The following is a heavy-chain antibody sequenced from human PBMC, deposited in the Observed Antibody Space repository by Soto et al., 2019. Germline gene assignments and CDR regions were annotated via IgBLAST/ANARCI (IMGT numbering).Heavy chain of an antibody. Sequence: GGSLRLSCAASGFTFSSYAMSWVRQAPGKGLEWVSAISGRGGSTYYTDSVKGRFTISRDNSKNTLYLQMNSLRAGDTAVYYCAKDRYYGSGKFQTIDLFDYWGQGTLVTVSS. D-gene: IGHD3-10*01. V-gene: IGHV3-23*01. CDR2: ISGRGGST. J-gene: IGHJ4*02. CDR1: GFTFSSYA. CDR3: AKDRYYGSGKFQTIDLFDY.